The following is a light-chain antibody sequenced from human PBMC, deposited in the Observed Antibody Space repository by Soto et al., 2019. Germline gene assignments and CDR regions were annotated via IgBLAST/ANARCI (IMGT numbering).Light chain of an antibody. CDR2: GAS. Sequence: DIQMTQSPSSLSASVGDRVTITSRASQPINKFLNWFQHKPGEAPKRLIYGASILQDGVPSRFSGSGSGTDYTLTISGLQTEDFGTYYCQQSHSVPLTFGGGTKVDIK. CDR3: QQSHSVPLT. V-gene: IGKV1-39*01. J-gene: IGKJ4*01. CDR1: QPINKF.